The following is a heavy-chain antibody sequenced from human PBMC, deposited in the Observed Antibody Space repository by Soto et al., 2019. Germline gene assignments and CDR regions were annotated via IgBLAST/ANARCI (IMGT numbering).Heavy chain of an antibody. V-gene: IGHV3-33*01. J-gene: IGHJ5*02. CDR2: IWYDGSNK. D-gene: IGHD6-6*01. Sequence: GGSLRLSCAASGFTFSSYGMHWVRQAPGKGLEWVAVIWYDGSNKYYADSVKGRFTISRDNSKNTLYLQMNSLRAEDTAVYYCARGIAARDWFDPWGQGTLVTVSS. CDR1: GFTFSSYG. CDR3: ARGIAARDWFDP.